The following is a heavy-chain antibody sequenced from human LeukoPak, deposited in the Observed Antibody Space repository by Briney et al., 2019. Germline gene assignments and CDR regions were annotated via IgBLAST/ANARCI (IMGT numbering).Heavy chain of an antibody. V-gene: IGHV1-46*01. CDR1: GYTFTNYY. Sequence: ASVKVSCKASGYTFTNYYMHWVRQAPGQGLEWMGIIRHSGGTIYAQKFQGRVAMTGDTSTSTVYMELSSLRSEDTALYYCAREEGGGTFDYWGQGTLVTVSS. CDR2: IRHSGGT. CDR3: AREEGGGTFDY. D-gene: IGHD3-16*01. J-gene: IGHJ4*01.